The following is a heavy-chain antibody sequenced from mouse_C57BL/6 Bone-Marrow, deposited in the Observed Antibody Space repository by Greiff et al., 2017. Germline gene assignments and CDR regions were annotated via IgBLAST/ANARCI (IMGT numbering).Heavy chain of an antibody. Sequence: VQLQQPGAELVKPGASVKLSCKASGYTFTSYWMQWVKQRPGQGLEWIARIYPGSGNTYYNEKFKGKATLTAEKSSSTAYMQLSSLTSEDSAVYFCARAWFAYWGQGTLVTVSA. CDR2: IYPGSGNT. V-gene: IGHV1-76*01. J-gene: IGHJ3*01. CDR3: ARAWFAY. CDR1: GYTFTSYW.